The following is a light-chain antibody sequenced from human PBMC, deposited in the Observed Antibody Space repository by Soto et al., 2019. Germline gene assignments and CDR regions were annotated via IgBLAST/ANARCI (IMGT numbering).Light chain of an antibody. CDR2: DVR. V-gene: IGLV2-14*01. Sequence: QSVLTQPASVSGSPGHSITTSCTGPSSDIGDNNYVSWYQQHPGKAPKLMIYDVRHRPSGVSIRFSGSKSGNTASLTISDLQAEDEADYYCSSYRIISIYVFGTGTEVTV. J-gene: IGLJ1*01. CDR3: SSYRIISIYV. CDR1: SSDIGDNNY.